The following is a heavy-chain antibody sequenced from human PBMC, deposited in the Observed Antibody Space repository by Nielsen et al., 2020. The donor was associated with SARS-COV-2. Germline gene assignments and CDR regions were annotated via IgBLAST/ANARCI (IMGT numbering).Heavy chain of an antibody. Sequence: GESLKISCAASGFTFSSYWMHWVRQAPGKGLVWVSRINSDGSSTSYADSVKGRFTISRDNSQNTLFLQMNNLRADDTAVYYCARPYSSGWYWYYYGMDVWGQGTTVTVS. CDR3: ARPYSSGWYWYYYGMDV. V-gene: IGHV3-74*01. J-gene: IGHJ6*02. D-gene: IGHD6-19*01. CDR1: GFTFSSYW. CDR2: INSDGSST.